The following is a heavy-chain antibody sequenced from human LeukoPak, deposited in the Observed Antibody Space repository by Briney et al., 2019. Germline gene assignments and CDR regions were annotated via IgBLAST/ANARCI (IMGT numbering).Heavy chain of an antibody. CDR3: ARGRLGIVGATNNWFDP. D-gene: IGHD1-26*01. CDR1: GGSFSGYY. J-gene: IGHJ5*02. Sequence: SETLSLTCAVYGGSFSGYYWSWIRQPPGKGLEWIGEINHSGSTNYNPSLKSRVTISVDTSKNQFSLKLSSVTAADTAVYYCARGRLGIVGATNNWFDPWGQGTLVTVSS. CDR2: INHSGST. V-gene: IGHV4-34*01.